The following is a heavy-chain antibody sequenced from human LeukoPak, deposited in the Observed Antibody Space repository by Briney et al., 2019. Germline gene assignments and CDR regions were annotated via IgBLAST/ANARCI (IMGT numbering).Heavy chain of an antibody. D-gene: IGHD2-2*01. V-gene: IGHV3-21*01. CDR2: ISSSSSYI. J-gene: IGHJ4*02. Sequence: GGSLRVSCAASGFTFSSYSMNWVRQAPGKGLEWVSSISSSSSYIYYADSVKGRFTISRDNAKNSLYLQMNSLRAEDTAVYYCARRYCSSTSCKFDYWGQGTLVTVSS. CDR3: ARRYCSSTSCKFDY. CDR1: GFTFSSYS.